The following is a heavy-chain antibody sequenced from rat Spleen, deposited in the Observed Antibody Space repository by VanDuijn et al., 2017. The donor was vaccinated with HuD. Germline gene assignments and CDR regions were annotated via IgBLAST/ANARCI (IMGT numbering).Heavy chain of an antibody. V-gene: IGHV2-63*01. Sequence: QVQLKESGPGLVQPSETLSLTCTVSGFSLTTYSVSWVRQPSGKGPEWMGRMRYNGDTSYNSALKSRLSISRDTSKSQVFLKMNSLQTEDTAIYFCTRDPITTRDYFDYWGQGVMVTVSS. CDR3: TRDPITTRDYFDY. CDR2: MRYNGDT. D-gene: IGHD1-1*01. CDR1: GFSLTTYS. J-gene: IGHJ2*01.